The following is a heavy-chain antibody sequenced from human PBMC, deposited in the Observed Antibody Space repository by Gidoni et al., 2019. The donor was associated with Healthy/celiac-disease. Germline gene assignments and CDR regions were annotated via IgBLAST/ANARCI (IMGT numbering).Heavy chain of an antibody. CDR1: GCTFSDYY. D-gene: IGHD1-26*01. CDR3: ASMYSGCYYVPT. Sequence: QVQLVESGGGLVKPGGSLRLSCAAPGCTFSDYYMSWIRQAPGKGLEWVSYISSSSSYTNYADSLKGRFTISRDNAKNSLYLQMNSLRAEDTAVYYCASMYSGCYYVPTWGQGTLVTVSS. V-gene: IGHV3-11*06. CDR2: ISSSSSYT. J-gene: IGHJ4*02.